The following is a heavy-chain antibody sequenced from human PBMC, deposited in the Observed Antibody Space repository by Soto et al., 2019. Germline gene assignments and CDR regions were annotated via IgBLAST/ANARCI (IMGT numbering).Heavy chain of an antibody. CDR1: GLTFRRYW. V-gene: IGHV3-74*03. CDR2: INSDGTSS. J-gene: IGHJ3*02. D-gene: IGHD3-22*01. CDR3: AKDLPMIVVDGAFDI. Sequence: GGSLRLSCEASGLTFRRYWMHWVRQVPGKGLVWVSSINSDGTSSTYADSVKGRFTISRDNAKNTLYLQMNSLRAEDTAVYYCAKDLPMIVVDGAFDIWGQGTMVTVSS.